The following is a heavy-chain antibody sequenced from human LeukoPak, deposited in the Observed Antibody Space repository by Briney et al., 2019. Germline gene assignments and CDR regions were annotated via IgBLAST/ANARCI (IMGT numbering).Heavy chain of an antibody. CDR3: AKEGGCSYGPFVY. CDR1: GFTFSSYG. V-gene: IGHV3-30*18. Sequence: PGGSLRLSCAASGFTFSSYGMHWVRQAPGKGLEWVAVISYDGSNKYYADSVKGRFTISRDNSKNTLYLQMNSLRAEDTAVYYCAKEGGCSYGPFVYWGQGTLVTVSS. J-gene: IGHJ4*02. CDR2: ISYDGSNK. D-gene: IGHD5-18*01.